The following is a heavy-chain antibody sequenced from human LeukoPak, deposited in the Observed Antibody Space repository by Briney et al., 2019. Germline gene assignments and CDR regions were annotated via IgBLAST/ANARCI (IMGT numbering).Heavy chain of an antibody. CDR1: GGSISNTNW. CDR3: AREGGPYRPLDY. Sequence: PSGTLSLTCGVSGGSISNTNWWTWVRQPPGKGLEWIGEVKLQGSTNYNPSLKSRVAISVDKSENHISLKLTSVTAADTAVHYCAREGGPYRPLDYSGQGTLVTVAS. J-gene: IGHJ4*02. V-gene: IGHV4-4*02. CDR2: VKLQGST.